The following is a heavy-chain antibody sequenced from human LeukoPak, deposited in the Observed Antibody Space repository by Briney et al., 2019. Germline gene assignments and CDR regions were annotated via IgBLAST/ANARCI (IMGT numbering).Heavy chain of an antibody. CDR1: GGSISSYY. CDR3: ARGDYYDSSGYYLQNWFDP. V-gene: IGHV4-59*01. CDR2: IYYSGST. J-gene: IGHJ5*02. Sequence: SETLSLTCTVSGGSISSYYWSWIRQPPGKGLEWIGYIYYSGSTNCNPSLKSRVTISVDTSKNQFSLKLSSVTAADTAAYYCARGDYYDSSGYYLQNWFDPWGQGTLVTVSS. D-gene: IGHD3-22*01.